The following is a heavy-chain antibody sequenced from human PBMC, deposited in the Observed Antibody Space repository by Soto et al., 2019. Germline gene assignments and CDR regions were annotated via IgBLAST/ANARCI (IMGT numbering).Heavy chain of an antibody. D-gene: IGHD3-10*01. Sequence: QVQLVQSGAEVKKPGSSVKVSCKASGDTFSSYAISWVRQAPGQGLEWMGGIIPIFGTANYAQKFQGRVTITADESTSTAYMELSSLRAEDTAVYYCARVLPSITMVRGVINNWFDPWGQGTLVTVSS. CDR2: IIPIFGTA. V-gene: IGHV1-69*01. CDR1: GDTFSSYA. J-gene: IGHJ5*02. CDR3: ARVLPSITMVRGVINNWFDP.